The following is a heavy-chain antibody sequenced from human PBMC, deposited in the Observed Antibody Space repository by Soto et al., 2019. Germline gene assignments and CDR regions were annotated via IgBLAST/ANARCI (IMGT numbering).Heavy chain of an antibody. CDR1: GFTVSSNY. Sequence: SGFTVSSNYMSWVRQAPGKGLEWVAVIYSGGSTYYADSVKGRFTISRDNSKNTLYLQMNSLRAEDTAVYYCARDRVESGYPEYFQHWGQGTLVTVSS. J-gene: IGHJ1*01. D-gene: IGHD3-22*01. CDR3: ARDRVESGYPEYFQH. V-gene: IGHV3-53*01. CDR2: IYSGGST.